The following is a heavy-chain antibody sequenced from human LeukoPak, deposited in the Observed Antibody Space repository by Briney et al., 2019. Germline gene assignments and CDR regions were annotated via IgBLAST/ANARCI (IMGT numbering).Heavy chain of an antibody. CDR2: IRYDGSNK. Sequence: PGGSLRLSCAASGFTFSSYGMHWVRQAPGKGLEWVAFIRYDGSNKYYADSVKGRFTISRDNSKNTLYLQMNSLRAEDTAVYYCAKDVGGTNFHYMDVWGKGTTVIVSS. V-gene: IGHV3-30*02. CDR1: GFTFSSYG. CDR3: AKDVGGTNFHYMDV. D-gene: IGHD1-26*01. J-gene: IGHJ6*03.